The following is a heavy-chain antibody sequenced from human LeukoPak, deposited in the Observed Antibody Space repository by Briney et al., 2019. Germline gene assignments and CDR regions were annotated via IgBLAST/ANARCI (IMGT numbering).Heavy chain of an antibody. CDR3: VRYYDPPVGDAFDI. CDR1: GFTFSSYW. CDR2: IKQDGSEK. V-gene: IGHV3-7*01. J-gene: IGHJ3*02. Sequence: QPGGSRRLSCAASGFTFSSYWMSWVRQAPGKGLEWVANIKQDGSEKYYVDSVKGRFTISRDNAKNSLYLQLNSLRAEDTAVYYCVRYYDPPVGDAFDIWGPGTMVTVSS. D-gene: IGHD3-22*01.